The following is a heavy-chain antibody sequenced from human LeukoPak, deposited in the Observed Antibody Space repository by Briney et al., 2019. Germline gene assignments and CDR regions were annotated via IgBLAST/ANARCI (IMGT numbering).Heavy chain of an antibody. CDR2: IYHSGST. V-gene: IGHV4-39*07. CDR3: ARVKAEPYYYGSRYNWFDP. J-gene: IGHJ5*02. CDR1: GGSISSSSYY. Sequence: NSSETLSLTCTVSGGSISSSSYYWGWIRQPPGKGLEWIGSIYHSGSTYYNPSLKSRVTISVDTSKNQFSLKLSSVTAADTAVYYCARVKAEPYYYGSRYNWFDPWGQGTLVTVSS. D-gene: IGHD3-10*01.